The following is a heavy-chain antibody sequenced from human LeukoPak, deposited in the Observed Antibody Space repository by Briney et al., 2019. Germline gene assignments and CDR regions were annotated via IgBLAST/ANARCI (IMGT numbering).Heavy chain of an antibody. CDR3: ATDPGTVGVTTRDF. CDR2: ISGRGETT. J-gene: IGHJ4*02. D-gene: IGHD1-26*01. V-gene: IGHV3-23*01. CDR1: GFNFRGQA. Sequence: GGSLRLSCAASGFNFRGQAMSWVRQGPGKGLEWVAGISGRGETTYYADSVKGRFTISRDNSKNTLFLQVNSLRAEDTAVYYCATDPGTVGVTTRDFWGQGTLVTVSS.